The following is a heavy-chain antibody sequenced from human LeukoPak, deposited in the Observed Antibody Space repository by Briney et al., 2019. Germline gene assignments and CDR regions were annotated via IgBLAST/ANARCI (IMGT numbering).Heavy chain of an antibody. Sequence: GGSLRLSCSASGFSFSSYEMNWVRQAPGKGLEWVSSVTSSSSYIYYADSVKGRFTISRDNAKNSLYLQMDSLRVEDTAVYYCARDPYSGNYGAYYYYYMDVWGKGSTVTISS. V-gene: IGHV3-21*06. J-gene: IGHJ6*03. CDR2: VTSSSSYI. CDR3: ARDPYSGNYGAYYYYYMDV. CDR1: GFSFSSYE. D-gene: IGHD1-26*01.